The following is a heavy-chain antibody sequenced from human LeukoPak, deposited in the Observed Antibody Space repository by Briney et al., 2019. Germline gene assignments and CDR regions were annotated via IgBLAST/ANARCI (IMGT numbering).Heavy chain of an antibody. V-gene: IGHV1-46*01. CDR1: GYTFTSNY. J-gene: IGHJ5*02. CDR2: ISPSGGST. Sequence: ASVKVSCKAFGYTFTSNYMHWVRHAPGQGPEWMGVISPSGGSTTYAQKFQGRVTLTRDMSTSTDYLELSSLRSEDTAVYYCARDSGTTGEVKFDPWGQGTLVTVSS. D-gene: IGHD3-10*01. CDR3: ARDSGTTGEVKFDP.